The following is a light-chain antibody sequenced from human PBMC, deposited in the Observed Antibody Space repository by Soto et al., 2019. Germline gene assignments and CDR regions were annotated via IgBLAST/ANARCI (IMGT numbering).Light chain of an antibody. CDR3: QQYDNLPLT. CDR2: DAS. CDR1: QDISNY. Sequence: DIQMTQSPSYLSASVGDRVTITCQASQDISNYLNWYQQKLGKAPKLLIYDASNLETGVPSRFSGSGSGTDLTFTISSLQPEDIATYYCQQYDNLPLTFGGGTKVEIK. J-gene: IGKJ4*01. V-gene: IGKV1-33*01.